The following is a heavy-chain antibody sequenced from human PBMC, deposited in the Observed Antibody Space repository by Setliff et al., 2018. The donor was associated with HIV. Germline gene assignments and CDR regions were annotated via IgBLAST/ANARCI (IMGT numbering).Heavy chain of an antibody. V-gene: IGHV1-18*01. CDR1: GYTLSDYG. D-gene: IGHD4-17*01. Sequence: ASVKVSCKASGYTLSDYGMTWVRQAPGQGLEWMAWISAYSGNRKFAQKFQGRVTVTRDTSTSTAYMELTSLRSDDTAVYYCARTMDYGDYEPLDYWGQGTLVNVSS. CDR3: ARTMDYGDYEPLDY. J-gene: IGHJ4*02. CDR2: ISAYSGNR.